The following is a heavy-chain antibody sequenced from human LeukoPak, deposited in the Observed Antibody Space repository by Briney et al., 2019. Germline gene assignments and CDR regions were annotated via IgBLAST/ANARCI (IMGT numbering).Heavy chain of an antibody. J-gene: IGHJ5*02. D-gene: IGHD2-2*01. CDR3: ARLDCSSTSCYGGYNWFDP. Sequence: SETLSLTCAVSGHSISSDYYWGWIRQPPGKGLEWIGNIYHSGSTYYSPSLKSRVTISVDTSKNQFSLKLSSVTAADTAVYYCARLDCSSTSCYGGYNWFDPWGQGTLVTVSS. V-gene: IGHV4-38-2*01. CDR1: GHSISSDYY. CDR2: IYHSGST.